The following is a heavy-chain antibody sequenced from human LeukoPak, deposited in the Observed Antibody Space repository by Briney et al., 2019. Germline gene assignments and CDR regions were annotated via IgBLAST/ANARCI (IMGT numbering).Heavy chain of an antibody. D-gene: IGHD3-10*02. Sequence: GGSLRLSCAASGFTFSSNAMSWVRQAPGKGLEWVSTITTSGRSTYYADSVKGHFTISRDNAKNSLYLQMNSLRAEDTAVYYCAELGITMIGGVWGKGTTVTISS. CDR3: AELGITMIGGV. V-gene: IGHV3-23*01. CDR2: ITTSGRST. J-gene: IGHJ6*04. CDR1: GFTFSSNA.